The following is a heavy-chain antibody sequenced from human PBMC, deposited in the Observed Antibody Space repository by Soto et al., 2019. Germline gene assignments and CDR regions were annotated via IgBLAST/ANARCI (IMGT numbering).Heavy chain of an antibody. D-gene: IGHD2-2*01. Sequence: GASVKVSCKASGYTFTSYDINWVRQATGQELEWMGWMNPNSGNTGYAQKFQGRVTMTRNTSISTAYMELSSLRSEDTAVYYCARAPGVPAAVYYYYYMDVWGKGTTVTVSS. V-gene: IGHV1-8*01. CDR2: MNPNSGNT. CDR3: ARAPGVPAAVYYYYYMDV. J-gene: IGHJ6*03. CDR1: GYTFTSYD.